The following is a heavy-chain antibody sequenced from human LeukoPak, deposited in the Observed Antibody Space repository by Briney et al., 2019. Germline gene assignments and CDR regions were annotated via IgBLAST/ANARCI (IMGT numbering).Heavy chain of an antibody. Sequence: SETLSLTCGVSGGSISNTNWWTWVRQPPGKGLEWIGEVNLQGSTNYNPSLKSRVAISVDKSENHISLKLSSVTAADTAVYYCARGLSPRINMVRGVRPPFRGVFDYWGQGTLVTVSS. CDR1: GGSISNTNW. J-gene: IGHJ4*02. CDR3: ARGLSPRINMVRGVRPPFRGVFDY. D-gene: IGHD3-10*01. V-gene: IGHV4-4*02. CDR2: VNLQGST.